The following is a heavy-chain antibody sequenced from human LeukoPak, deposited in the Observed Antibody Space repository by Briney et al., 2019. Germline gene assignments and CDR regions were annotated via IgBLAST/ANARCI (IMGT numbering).Heavy chain of an antibody. J-gene: IGHJ6*04. D-gene: IGHD6-6*01. CDR3: ARDDASTARASGMDV. Sequence: GESLRLSCAASGFTFTTYDMNWVRQAPGKGLEWVSYISRDSAYMYLADSVKGRFTISRDNAKNSLYLQMNSLRGEDTAVYYCARDDASTARASGMDVWGKGTTVTVSS. CDR1: GFTFTTYD. CDR2: ISRDSAYM. V-gene: IGHV3-21*01.